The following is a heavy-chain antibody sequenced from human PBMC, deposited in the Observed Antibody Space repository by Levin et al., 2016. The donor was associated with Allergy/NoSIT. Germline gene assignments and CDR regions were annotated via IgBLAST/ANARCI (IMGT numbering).Heavy chain of an antibody. CDR1: DFTFSSHS. J-gene: IGHJ4*02. CDR3: ARWLGSSWPYYFDS. D-gene: IGHD6-13*01. CDR2: ISSSSNYV. V-gene: IGHV3-21*04. Sequence: GGSLRLSCAASDFTFSSHSMSWVRQAPGKGLEWVSSISSSSNYVYYADSVKGRFTISRDSAKNTVFLQMNSLRVEDTAVYYCARWLGSSWPYYFDSWGQGTLVTVSS.